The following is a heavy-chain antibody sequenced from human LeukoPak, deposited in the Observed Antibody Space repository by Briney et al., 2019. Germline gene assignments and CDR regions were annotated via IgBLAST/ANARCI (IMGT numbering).Heavy chain of an antibody. CDR2: IYHSGST. CDR1: GYSISSGYY. D-gene: IGHD3-3*01. V-gene: IGHV4-38-2*02. J-gene: IGHJ6*03. Sequence: PSETLSLTCTVSGYSISSGYYWGWIRQPPGKGLEWIGSIYHSGSTNYNPSLKSRVTISVDTSKNQFSLKLSSVTAADTAVYYCARMGFLEWLPAAYYYMDVWGKGTTVTVSS. CDR3: ARMGFLEWLPAAYYYMDV.